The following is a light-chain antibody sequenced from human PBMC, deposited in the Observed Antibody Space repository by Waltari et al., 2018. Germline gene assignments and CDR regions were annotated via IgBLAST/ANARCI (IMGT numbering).Light chain of an antibody. Sequence: EIVLTQSPATLSLSPGDRATLPCRASQNIINFLAWYQQKPGQAPRLLIFDASKRATGIPARFSGSGSGTDFTLTISSLEPEDFAVYYCHQRRNWPGTFGQGTKVEIK. CDR1: QNIINF. CDR3: HQRRNWPGT. J-gene: IGKJ1*01. V-gene: IGKV3-11*01. CDR2: DAS.